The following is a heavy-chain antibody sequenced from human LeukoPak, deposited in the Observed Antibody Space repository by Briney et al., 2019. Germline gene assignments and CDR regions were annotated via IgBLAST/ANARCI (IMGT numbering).Heavy chain of an antibody. CDR2: IFPSGGEI. CDR3: ATYRQVLLPFES. D-gene: IGHD2-8*02. CDR1: GFTFSTFA. J-gene: IGHJ4*02. Sequence: PGGSLRLSCEASGFTFSTFAMIWVRQPPGKGLEWVSSIFPSGGEIHYADSVRGRFTISRDNSKSTLSLQMNSLGVEDTAIYYCATYRQVLLPFESWGQGTLVTVSS. V-gene: IGHV3-23*01.